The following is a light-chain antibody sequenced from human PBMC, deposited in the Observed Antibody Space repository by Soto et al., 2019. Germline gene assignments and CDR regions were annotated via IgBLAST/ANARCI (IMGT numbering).Light chain of an antibody. CDR2: HAS. J-gene: IGKJ1*01. CDR1: QSVNSY. V-gene: IGKV3-11*01. Sequence: EIVLTQSPATLSLSPGERATLSCRASQSVNSYLAWYQQKPGRAPRLVMYHASNRATGIPARFSGSGSGTEFTLPITSLQSEDFAVYYCQQYHNWPRTFGQGTKVDIK. CDR3: QQYHNWPRT.